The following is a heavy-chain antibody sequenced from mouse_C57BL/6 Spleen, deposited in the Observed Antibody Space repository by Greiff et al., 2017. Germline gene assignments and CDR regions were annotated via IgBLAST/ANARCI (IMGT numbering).Heavy chain of an antibody. CDR2: IDPNGGGT. CDR3: ARYYYGSSDGYFDV. D-gene: IGHD1-1*01. V-gene: IGHV1-72*01. J-gene: IGHJ1*03. CDR1: GYTFTSYW. Sequence: QVQLQQPGAELVKPGASVKLSCTASGYTFTSYWMHWVKQRPGRGLEWIGRIDPNGGGTKYNEKFKSKATLTVDKPSSTAYLQLSSLTSEDSAVYCCARYYYGSSDGYFDVWGTGATVTVSS.